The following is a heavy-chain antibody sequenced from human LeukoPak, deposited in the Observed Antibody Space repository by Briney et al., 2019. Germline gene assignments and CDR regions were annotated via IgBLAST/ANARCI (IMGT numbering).Heavy chain of an antibody. D-gene: IGHD6-13*01. CDR3: TRRAEGSGRQQAY. Sequence: ASVKVSCKVSGYTLTELSMHWVRQAPGQGLEWMGWMNPNSGNTGYAQKFQGRVTMTRNTSISTAYMEVSGLRSEDTAVYYCTRRAEGSGRQQAYWGQGTLVTVSS. CDR1: GYTLTELS. V-gene: IGHV1-8*01. CDR2: MNPNSGNT. J-gene: IGHJ4*02.